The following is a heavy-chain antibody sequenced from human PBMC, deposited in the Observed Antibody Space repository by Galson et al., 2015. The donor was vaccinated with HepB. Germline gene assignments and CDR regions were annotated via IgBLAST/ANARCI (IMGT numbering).Heavy chain of an antibody. CDR1: GYSFTSYW. Sequence: SGAEVKKRGESLRNSCKGSGYSFTSYWISWVRQMPVKGLEWMGRIDPSDSYTNYSPSFQDHVTISADKSISTAYLQWSSLKASDTAMYYCAGHYYDSSVPSGNDVFDIWGQGTMVTVSS. J-gene: IGHJ3*02. CDR3: AGHYYDSSVPSGNDVFDI. CDR2: IDPSDSYT. V-gene: IGHV5-10-1*01. D-gene: IGHD3-22*01.